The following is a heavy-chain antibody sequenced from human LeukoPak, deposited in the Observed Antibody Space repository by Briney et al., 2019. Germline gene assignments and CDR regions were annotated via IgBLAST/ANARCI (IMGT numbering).Heavy chain of an antibody. Sequence: GGSLRLSCAASGFIFSSYAMSWVRQAPGKGLEWVSTFSGSDGNTYYADSVKGRFTISRDNAKNSLYLRMNSLRAEDTAVYYCARAGAKQKYYDFWSGYDMAGYYFDYWGQGTLVTVSS. CDR1: GFIFSSYA. J-gene: IGHJ4*02. D-gene: IGHD3-3*01. CDR2: FSGSDGNT. CDR3: ARAGAKQKYYDFWSGYDMAGYYFDY. V-gene: IGHV3-23*01.